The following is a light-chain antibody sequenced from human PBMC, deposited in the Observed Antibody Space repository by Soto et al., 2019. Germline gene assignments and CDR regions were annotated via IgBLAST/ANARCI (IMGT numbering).Light chain of an antibody. Sequence: DLQMTQSPSTLSASVGDRVTITCRASQSISSWLAWYQQKPGRAPKLLIYDASTLYSGVPSRFSGSRSETEFTLTINSLQPDDFATYYCQQYTGHSTFGQGTKVDIK. J-gene: IGKJ1*01. CDR3: QQYTGHST. CDR2: DAS. V-gene: IGKV1-5*01. CDR1: QSISSW.